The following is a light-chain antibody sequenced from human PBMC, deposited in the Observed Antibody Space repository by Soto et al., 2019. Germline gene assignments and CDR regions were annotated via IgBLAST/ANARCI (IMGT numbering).Light chain of an antibody. CDR1: RSDIGDYIY. Sequence: QSALTQPASVSGSPGQSITISCTGTRSDIGDYIYVSWYQQHPGKAPKLMIYEVSNRPSGISNRFSGSKSGNTASLTISGLQAEDEADYYCSSYTATNALGVFGTGTKLTVL. V-gene: IGLV2-14*01. CDR3: SSYTATNALGV. CDR2: EVS. J-gene: IGLJ1*01.